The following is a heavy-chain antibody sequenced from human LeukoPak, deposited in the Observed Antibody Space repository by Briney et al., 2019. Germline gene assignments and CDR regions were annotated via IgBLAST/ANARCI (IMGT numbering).Heavy chain of an antibody. V-gene: IGHV4-39*01. Sequence: PSETLSLTCTVSGGSISSSSYYWGWIRQPPGKGLEWIGSIYYSGSTYYNPSLKSRVTISVDTSKNQFSPKLSSVTAADTAVYYCARGGGRFGDPNWFDPWGQGTLVTVSS. CDR3: ARGGGRFGDPNWFDP. D-gene: IGHD3-10*01. J-gene: IGHJ5*02. CDR1: GGSISSSSYY. CDR2: IYYSGST.